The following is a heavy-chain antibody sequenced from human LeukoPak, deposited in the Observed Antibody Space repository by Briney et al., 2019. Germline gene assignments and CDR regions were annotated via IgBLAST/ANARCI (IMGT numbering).Heavy chain of an antibody. CDR1: GFTFSSYS. Sequence: GGSLRLSCAASGFTFSSYSMNWVRQAPGKGLEWVSSISSSSSYIYHADSVKGRFTISRDNAKNSLYLQMNSLRAEDTAVYYCARALDIVVVPAAIRTMVRGAPNIEEGDSIDPWGQGTLVTVSS. D-gene: IGHD2-2*02. V-gene: IGHV3-21*01. CDR3: ARALDIVVVPAAIRTMVRGAPNIEEGDSIDP. CDR2: ISSSSSYI. J-gene: IGHJ5*02.